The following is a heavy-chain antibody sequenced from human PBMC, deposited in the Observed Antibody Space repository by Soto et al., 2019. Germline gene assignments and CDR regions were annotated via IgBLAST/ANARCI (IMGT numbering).Heavy chain of an antibody. CDR1: GFTFIIYA. J-gene: IGHJ6*02. Sequence: GSLRLSYSASGFTFIIYAMHWVRQAPGKGLEWVAVISYDGSNKYYADSVKGRFTISRDNSKSTLYLQMNSLRAEDTAVYYCARDGPNGGEDGMDVWGQGTTVTVSS. V-gene: IGHV3-30-3*01. CDR3: ARDGPNGGEDGMDV. D-gene: IGHD4-17*01. CDR2: ISYDGSNK.